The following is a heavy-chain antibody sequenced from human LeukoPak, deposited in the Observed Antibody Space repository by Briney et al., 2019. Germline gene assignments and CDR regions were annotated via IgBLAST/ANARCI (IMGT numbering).Heavy chain of an antibody. CDR1: GFSVSSNW. CDR3: TIGILAAGPVDH. CDR2: INQDESQK. J-gene: IGHJ4*02. D-gene: IGHD6-25*01. V-gene: IGHV3-7*03. Sequence: PGGSLRLSCAASGFSVSSNWMSWVRRAPGKGLEWVANINQDESQKYYVDSVKGRFTISKDKSRNTLYLHMNSLRADDTAVYYCTIGILAAGPVDHWGQGTLVTVSS.